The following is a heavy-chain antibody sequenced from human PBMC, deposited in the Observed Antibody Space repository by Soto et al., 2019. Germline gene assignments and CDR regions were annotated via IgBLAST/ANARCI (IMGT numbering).Heavy chain of an antibody. V-gene: IGHV1-69*12. CDR1: GGTFSSYA. CDR2: IIPFFGTA. Sequence: QVQLVQSGAEVKKPGSSVKVSCKASGGTFSSYAISWVRQAPGQGLEWMGGIIPFFGTANYTQKFQDRVTLTADECTGTAYMELSRLRSEHTAVYYCASNQDSGWVIKLLYYYGMDVWGQGNTVTGSS. J-gene: IGHJ6*02. D-gene: IGHD5-12*01. CDR3: ASNQDSGWVIKLLYYYGMDV.